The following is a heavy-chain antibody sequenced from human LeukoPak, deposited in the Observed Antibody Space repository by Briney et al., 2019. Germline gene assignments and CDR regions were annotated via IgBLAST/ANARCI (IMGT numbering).Heavy chain of an antibody. Sequence: GGSLRLSCAASGFTFSSSAMSWVRQAPGKGLEWVSYISGARRTIYYADSVKGRFTISRDNAQNSLYLQMNSLRAEDTAVFYCARGVYGDYSFDFWGQGTLVTVSS. CDR1: GFTFSSSA. V-gene: IGHV3-48*01. D-gene: IGHD4-17*01. CDR2: ISGARRTI. J-gene: IGHJ4*02. CDR3: ARGVYGDYSFDF.